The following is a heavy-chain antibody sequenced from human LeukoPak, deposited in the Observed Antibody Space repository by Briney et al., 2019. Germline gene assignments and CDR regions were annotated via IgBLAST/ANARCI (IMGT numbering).Heavy chain of an antibody. CDR2: IIPVLNIT. D-gene: IGHD5-18*01. J-gene: IGHJ6*02. V-gene: IGHV1-69*04. Sequence: ASVQVSCKTSGGTFSTSAITWVRQAPGQGLEWMGRIIPVLNITTYAQRFQGRVTITADTSTSTVYMELSSLRSEETAVYYCARDQGLTAPPPYGLDVWGQGTTVIVSS. CDR1: GGTFSTSA. CDR3: ARDQGLTAPPPYGLDV.